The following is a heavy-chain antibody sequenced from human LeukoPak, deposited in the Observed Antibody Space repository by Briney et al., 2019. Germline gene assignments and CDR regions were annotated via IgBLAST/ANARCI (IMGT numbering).Heavy chain of an antibody. D-gene: IGHD2-21*02. V-gene: IGHV3-11*06. CDR1: GFSFSDYY. CDR3: AREGGGDRRGAFDI. CDR2: ISGSSSYT. Sequence: PGGSLRLSCAASGFSFSDYYMIWIRQAPGKGLEWVSYISGSSSYTNYAYSVKGRFSISRDNAKNSLYLQMNSLRAGDTAVYYCAREGGGDRRGAFDIWGQGTMVTVSS. J-gene: IGHJ3*02.